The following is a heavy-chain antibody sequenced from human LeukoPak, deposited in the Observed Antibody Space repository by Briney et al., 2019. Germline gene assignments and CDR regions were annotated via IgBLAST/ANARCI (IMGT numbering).Heavy chain of an antibody. CDR1: GFTFTGYY. Sequence: ASVKVSCKTSGFTFTGYYCHWMRQAPGQGLEWMGSIDANSGGTEYAQKFQGRVTMTRDTSLSTAYMEVTSLTSDDTAVYYCARDLFWTGYYYFDFWGQGTLVTVSS. CDR2: IDANSGGT. D-gene: IGHD3/OR15-3a*01. CDR3: ARDLFWTGYYYFDF. V-gene: IGHV1-2*02. J-gene: IGHJ4*02.